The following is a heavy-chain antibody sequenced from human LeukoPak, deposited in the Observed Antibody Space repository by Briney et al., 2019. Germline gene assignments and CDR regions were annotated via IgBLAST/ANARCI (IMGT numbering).Heavy chain of an antibody. Sequence: KPSATLSPSSAVYGGFFSCYFWWLRRPPPREGLVLTWVINHSGSTNYNPSLNSRVTISVDTSKNQFSLKLSSVTAADTAVYYCARGHTFGCSGGSCYGDYWGQGTLVTVSS. CDR3: ARGHTFGCSGGSCYGDY. CDR2: INHSGST. V-gene: IGHV4-34*01. D-gene: IGHD2-15*01. J-gene: IGHJ4*02. CDR1: GGFFSCYF.